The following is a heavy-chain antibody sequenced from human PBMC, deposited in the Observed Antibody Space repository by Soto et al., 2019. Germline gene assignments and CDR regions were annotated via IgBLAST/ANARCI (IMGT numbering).Heavy chain of an antibody. Sequence: QVQMVQSGVEVKKPGASVKVSCEASGYTFTNYGISWVRQAPGQGLEWMGWISGYNGDTDYAQNVQGRVTMTTDTSSSTAYMELRSLRSDDTAVYFCARDLDYVWGTARHVSSYWGPGSLVVVSS. CDR3: ARDLDYVWGTARHVSSY. CDR2: ISGYNGDT. V-gene: IGHV1-18*01. D-gene: IGHD3-16*01. J-gene: IGHJ4*02. CDR1: GYTFTNYG.